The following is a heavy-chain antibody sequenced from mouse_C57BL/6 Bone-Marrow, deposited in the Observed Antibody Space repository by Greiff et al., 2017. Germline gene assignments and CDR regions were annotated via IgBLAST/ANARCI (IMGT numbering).Heavy chain of an antibody. D-gene: IGHD1-1*01. CDR2: INPNNGGT. Sequence: EVQLQQSGPELVKPGASVKMSCKASGYTFTDYNMHWVKQSHGKSLEWIGYINPNNGGTSYNQKFKGKATLTVNKSSSTAYMELRSLTSEDSAVYYCAKKIYGKDAMDYWGQGTSVTVSS. CDR3: AKKIYGKDAMDY. J-gene: IGHJ4*01. CDR1: GYTFTDYN. V-gene: IGHV1-22*01.